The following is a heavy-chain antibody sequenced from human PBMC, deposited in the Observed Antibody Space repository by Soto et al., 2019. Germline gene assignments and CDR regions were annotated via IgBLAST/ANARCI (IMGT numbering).Heavy chain of an antibody. J-gene: IGHJ4*02. V-gene: IGHV3-33*01. CDR1: GFTFSSYG. CDR3: ARDWGPYGSGSYPLGY. Sequence: QVQLVESGGGVVQPGRSPRLSCAASGFTFSSYGMHWVRQAPGKGLEWVAVIWYDGSNKYYADSVKGRFTISRDNSKNTLYLQMNSLRAEDTAVYYCARDWGPYGSGSYPLGYWGQGTLVTVSS. CDR2: IWYDGSNK. D-gene: IGHD3-10*01.